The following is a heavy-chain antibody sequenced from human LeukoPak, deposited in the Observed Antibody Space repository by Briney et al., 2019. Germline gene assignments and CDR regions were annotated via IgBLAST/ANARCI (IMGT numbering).Heavy chain of an antibody. CDR2: IIPIFGTA. J-gene: IGHJ5*02. V-gene: IGHV1-69*06. D-gene: IGHD1-26*01. CDR1: GGTFSSYA. CDR3: ARHVRGSYSGDWFDP. Sequence: SVKVSCKASGGTFSSYAISWVRQAPGQGLEWMGGIIPIFGTANYAQKFQGRVTITADKSTSTAYMELSSLRSEDTAVYYCARHVRGSYSGDWFDPWGQGTLVTVSS.